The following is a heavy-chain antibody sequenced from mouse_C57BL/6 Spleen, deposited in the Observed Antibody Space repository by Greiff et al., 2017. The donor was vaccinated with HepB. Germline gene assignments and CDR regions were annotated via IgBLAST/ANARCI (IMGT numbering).Heavy chain of an antibody. CDR3: AREERGNYAY. Sequence: EVQGVESGGGLVKPGGSLKLSCAASGFTFSSYAMSWVRQTPEKRLEWVATISDGGSYTYYPDNVKGRFTISRDNAKNNLYLQMSHLKSEDTAMYYCAREERGNYAYWGQGTLVTVSA. V-gene: IGHV5-4*01. J-gene: IGHJ3*01. CDR2: ISDGGSYT. CDR1: GFTFSSYA. D-gene: IGHD2-1*01.